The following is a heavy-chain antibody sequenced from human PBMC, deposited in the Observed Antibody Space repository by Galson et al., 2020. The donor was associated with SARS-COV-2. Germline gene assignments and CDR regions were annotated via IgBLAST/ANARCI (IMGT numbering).Heavy chain of an antibody. CDR3: ARDLERFWPYYFDF. J-gene: IGHJ4*02. CDR1: GFTFSSYS. Sequence: GGSLRLSCAASGFTFSSYSMNWVRQAPGKGLEWVSSISSSSSYIYYGDSVKGRFTVSRDNAKNSLYLQMSNMRAEDTAVYYCARDLERFWPYYFDFWGQGTLVTVSS. V-gene: IGHV3-21*01. CDR2: ISSSSSYI. D-gene: IGHD3-3*01.